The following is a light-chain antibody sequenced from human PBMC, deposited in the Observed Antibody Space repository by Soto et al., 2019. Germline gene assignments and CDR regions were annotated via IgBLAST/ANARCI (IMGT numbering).Light chain of an antibody. V-gene: IGLV1-44*01. CDR2: DTN. CDR1: SSNIGLND. CDR3: AAWDDSLNGPV. J-gene: IGLJ2*01. Sequence: QSVLTQPPSASGTPGQTVTISCSGSSSNIGLNDAHWYRQLSGTAPQILIYDTNQQATGVPDRFSGSRSGTSASLAIHGLQSEDEADYHCAAWDDSLNGPVFGGGTKVTVL.